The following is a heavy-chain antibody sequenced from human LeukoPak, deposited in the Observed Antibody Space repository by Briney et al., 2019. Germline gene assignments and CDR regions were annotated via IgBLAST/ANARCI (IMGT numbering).Heavy chain of an antibody. Sequence: PLASVKVSCKASGGTFSSYAISWVRQAPGQGLEWMGGIIPIFGTANYAQKFQGRVTITTDESTSTAYMELSSLRSEDTAVYYCARVDCSSTSCSLGPHFDYWGQGTLVTVSS. D-gene: IGHD2-2*01. J-gene: IGHJ4*02. CDR1: GGTFSSYA. V-gene: IGHV1-69*05. CDR3: ARVDCSSTSCSLGPHFDY. CDR2: IIPIFGTA.